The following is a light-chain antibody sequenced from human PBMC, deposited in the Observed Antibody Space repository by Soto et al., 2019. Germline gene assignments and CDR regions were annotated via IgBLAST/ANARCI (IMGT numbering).Light chain of an antibody. V-gene: IGKV2-28*01. CDR2: LGS. CDR3: MQALQTPWT. J-gene: IGKJ1*01. CDR1: QSLLHSNGYNY. Sequence: DIVMTQSPLSLPVTPGEPASISCRSSQSLLHSNGYNYLDWYLQKPGQSPQLLIYLGSNRASGVPDRFSGRGEGTDFTLKISRVEAEDVGVYYCMQALQTPWTFGQGTKVEIK.